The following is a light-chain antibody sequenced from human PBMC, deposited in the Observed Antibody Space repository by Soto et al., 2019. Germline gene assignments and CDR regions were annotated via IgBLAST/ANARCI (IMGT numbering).Light chain of an antibody. J-gene: IGKJ4*01. V-gene: IGKV1-17*01. Sequence: QMTQSPSSLSASVGEKIIITCRASRDVGSDVSWYQQKPGQAPKLLIYAASNLYTGVPSRFSGSGSGTDFTLTISRLEPEDFAVYYCQQYGSSPPLTFGGGTKVDIK. CDR3: QQYGSSPPLT. CDR1: RDVGSD. CDR2: AAS.